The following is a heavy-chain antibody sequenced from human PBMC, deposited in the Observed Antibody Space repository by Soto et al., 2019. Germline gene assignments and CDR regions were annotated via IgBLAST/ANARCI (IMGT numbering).Heavy chain of an antibody. CDR3: ARDPPSIAAAASPAEGY. CDR2: IYSGGNT. Sequence: DVQLVESGGGLVQPGGSLRLSCAASGFIVSRNYMSWVRQAPGKGLEWVSVIYSGGNTYYADSVKGRFTISRDNSKNPLHLQMNSLRVEDTAVYYCARDPPSIAAAASPAEGYWGQGTLVTVSS. V-gene: IGHV3-66*01. J-gene: IGHJ4*02. CDR1: GFIVSRNY. D-gene: IGHD6-13*01.